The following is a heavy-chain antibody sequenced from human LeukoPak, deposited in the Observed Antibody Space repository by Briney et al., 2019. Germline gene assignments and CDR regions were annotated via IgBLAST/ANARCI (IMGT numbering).Heavy chain of an antibody. D-gene: IGHD3-22*01. V-gene: IGHV1-69*04. CDR3: ARDHYYDSSGYTNAFDY. CDR1: GGTFSSYA. J-gene: IGHJ4*02. Sequence: GASVKVSCKASGGTFSSYAISWVRQAPGQGLEWMGRIFPILGIANYAQKFQGRVTITADKSTSTAYMELSSLRSEDTAVYYCARDHYYDSSGYTNAFDYWGQGTLVTVSS. CDR2: IFPILGIA.